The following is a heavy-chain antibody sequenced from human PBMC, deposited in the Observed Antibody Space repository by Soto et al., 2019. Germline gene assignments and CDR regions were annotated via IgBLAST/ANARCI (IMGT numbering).Heavy chain of an antibody. CDR1: GFSFNSYA. D-gene: IGHD1-26*01. J-gene: IGHJ3*02. V-gene: IGHV3-21*01. CDR3: VRDFSRIVGATADAFDI. Sequence: GGSLRLSCVASGFSFNSYAMNWVRLAPGKGPEWVATISATGYYIYYADSVKGRFIISRDNARKSLFLQMNSLRAEDTAVYYCVRDFSRIVGATADAFDIWGQGTTVTVSS. CDR2: ISATGYYI.